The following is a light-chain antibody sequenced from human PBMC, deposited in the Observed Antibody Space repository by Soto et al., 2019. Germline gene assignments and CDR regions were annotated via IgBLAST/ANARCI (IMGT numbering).Light chain of an antibody. Sequence: QSVLTQPPSVSGAPGQRVTISCTGSSSNIGAGYDVHWYQQLPGTAPKLLIYGNSNRPSGVPDRFSGSKSGTSASLAITGLQAEDEADYYCQSYDSSLRHVVFGGGTKVTVL. CDR1: SSNIGAGYD. J-gene: IGLJ2*01. CDR2: GNS. V-gene: IGLV1-40*01. CDR3: QSYDSSLRHVV.